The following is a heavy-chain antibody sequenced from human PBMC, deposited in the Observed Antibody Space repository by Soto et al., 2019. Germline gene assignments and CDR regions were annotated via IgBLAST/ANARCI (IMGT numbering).Heavy chain of an antibody. D-gene: IGHD3-10*01. CDR2: IIPMYGPA. Sequence: QVPLVQSGAEVKKPGSSVTVSCKASGGTFSSYAIHWVRQAPGQGLEWMGGIIPMYGPAKYGQRFPGRAAIAADESTTTAYMELTILTSQDTAVYYCARVTCMVRGVIDDGFDPWGHGTLVTASS. J-gene: IGHJ5*02. CDR3: ARVTCMVRGVIDDGFDP. CDR1: GGTFSSYA. V-gene: IGHV1-69*01.